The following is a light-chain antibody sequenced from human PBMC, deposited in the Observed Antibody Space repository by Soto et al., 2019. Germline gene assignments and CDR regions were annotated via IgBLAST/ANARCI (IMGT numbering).Light chain of an antibody. V-gene: IGKV3-15*01. CDR3: QQYNNWPPET. J-gene: IGKJ1*01. CDR2: GAS. CDR1: QSVSSN. Sequence: ILMAVSPAAVSVSPEESATRSCRTSQSVSSNLAWYQQIPGQAPRLLIYGASTRATGIPARFSASGSGTDFTLTISSLQSEDFALYYCQQYNNWPPETSGQRANVDIK.